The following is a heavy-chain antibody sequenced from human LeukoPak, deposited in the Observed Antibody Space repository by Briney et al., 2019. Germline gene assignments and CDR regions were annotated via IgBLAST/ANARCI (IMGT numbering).Heavy chain of an antibody. CDR1: GFTFDDYA. J-gene: IGHJ4*02. V-gene: IGHV3-9*01. Sequence: GRSLRLSCAASGFTFDDYAMHWVRQAPGKGLEWVSGISWNSGSIGYADSVKGRFTISRDNAKNSLYLQMNSLRAEDTAVYYCARDPKQLWSFDYWGQGTLVTVSS. CDR2: ISWNSGSI. D-gene: IGHD5-18*01. CDR3: ARDPKQLWSFDY.